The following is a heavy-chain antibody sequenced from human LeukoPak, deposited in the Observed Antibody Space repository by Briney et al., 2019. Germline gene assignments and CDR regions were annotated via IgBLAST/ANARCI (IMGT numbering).Heavy chain of an antibody. J-gene: IGHJ3*02. Sequence: ASVKVSCKASGYTFTSYDIDWVRQATGQGLEWVGWMNPNSGNTGYAQKFQGRVTITRNTSISTAYMELSSLRSEDTAVYYCARESGDLEWGAFDIWGQGTMVTVSS. V-gene: IGHV1-8*03. CDR1: GYTFTSYD. CDR3: ARESGDLEWGAFDI. D-gene: IGHD3-3*01. CDR2: MNPNSGNT.